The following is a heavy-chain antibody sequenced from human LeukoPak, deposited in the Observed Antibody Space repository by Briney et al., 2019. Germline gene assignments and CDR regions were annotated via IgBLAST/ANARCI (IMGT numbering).Heavy chain of an antibody. J-gene: IGHJ6*02. CDR3: ARGTVPYYYYYGMDV. Sequence: SETLSLTCSVSGGSISSYYWSWIRQPPGKGLEWIGYIYYSGSTNYNPSLRSRVTISVDTSKNQFSLKLSSVTAADTAVYYCARGTVPYYYYYGMDVWGQGTTVTVSS. D-gene: IGHD4-17*01. V-gene: IGHV4-59*01. CDR1: GGSISSYY. CDR2: IYYSGST.